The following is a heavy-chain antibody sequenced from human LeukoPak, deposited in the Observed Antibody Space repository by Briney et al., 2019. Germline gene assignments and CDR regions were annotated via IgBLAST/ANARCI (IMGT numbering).Heavy chain of an antibody. CDR1: GYTFTSYG. CDR3: ARDNEMATMRVPDV. V-gene: IGHV1-18*01. Sequence: GASVKVSCKAAGYTFTSYGISWVRQAPGQGLEWMGWISAYNGNTNYAQKLQGRVTMTRDTSTSTAYMELRSLRSDDTAVYYCARDNEMATMRVPDVWGKGTTVTVSS. J-gene: IGHJ6*04. D-gene: IGHD5-24*01. CDR2: ISAYNGNT.